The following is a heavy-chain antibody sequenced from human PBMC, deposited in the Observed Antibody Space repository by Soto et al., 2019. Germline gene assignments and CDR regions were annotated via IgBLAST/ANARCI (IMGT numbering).Heavy chain of an antibody. J-gene: IGHJ4*02. V-gene: IGHV1-24*01. CDR1: GYPFTELS. CDR2: FDPGDGET. Sequence: ASVKVSCKGYGYPFTELSIHWVRQAHGKGLEWVGGFDPGDGETIYAQKFQGRVTTTEDTSTDTAFMELSSLKSEDTAVYYCAAYDSGGFYYGFDYWGQGTLVTVSS. CDR3: AAYDSGGFYYGFDY. D-gene: IGHD3-22*01.